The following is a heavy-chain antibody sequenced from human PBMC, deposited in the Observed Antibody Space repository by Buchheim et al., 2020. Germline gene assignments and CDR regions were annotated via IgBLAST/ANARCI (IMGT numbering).Heavy chain of an antibody. CDR2: ISYDGSNK. Sequence: QVQLVESGGGVVQPGRSLRLSCAASGFTFSSYGMHWVRQAPGKGLEWVAVISYDGSNKYYADSVKGRFTISRDNSKNKLYLQMNSLRAEDTAVYYCAKDRGSGSSYYYYGMDVWGQGTT. V-gene: IGHV3-30*18. CDR1: GFTFSSYG. D-gene: IGHD3-10*01. CDR3: AKDRGSGSSYYYYGMDV. J-gene: IGHJ6*02.